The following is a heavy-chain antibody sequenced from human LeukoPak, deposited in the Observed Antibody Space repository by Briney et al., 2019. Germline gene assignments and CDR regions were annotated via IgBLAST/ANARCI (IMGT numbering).Heavy chain of an antibody. Sequence: PSETLSLTCTVSGGLISISTYYWGWIRQPPGKGLEWIGSIYYSGTTHYNPSLKSRVTIAVDTSKNQFSLKLSSVTAADTAVYYCARDGPDSSSWYLDYFDHWGQGTLVTVSS. CDR2: IYYSGTT. J-gene: IGHJ4*02. CDR1: GGLISISTYY. D-gene: IGHD6-13*01. V-gene: IGHV4-39*07. CDR3: ARDGPDSSSWYLDYFDH.